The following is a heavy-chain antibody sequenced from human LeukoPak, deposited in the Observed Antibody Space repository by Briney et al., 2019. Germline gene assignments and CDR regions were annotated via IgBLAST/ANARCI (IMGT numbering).Heavy chain of an antibody. CDR1: GFTMNSFW. CDR3: ATDRGWRTSGYYLYYFEY. V-gene: IGHV3-7*01. Sequence: GGSLRLSCVVSGFTMNSFWMNWVRQAPGKGLEWVASIKHDGSEKYYVDSVRGRFTISRDNTMNSLYLQMSSLRAEDTAVYYCATDRGWRTSGYYLYYFEYWGQGTLVTYSS. CDR2: IKHDGSEK. D-gene: IGHD3-3*01. J-gene: IGHJ4*02.